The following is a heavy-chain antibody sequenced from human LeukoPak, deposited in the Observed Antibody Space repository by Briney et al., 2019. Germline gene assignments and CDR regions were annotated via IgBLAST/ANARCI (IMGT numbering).Heavy chain of an antibody. Sequence: GGSLRLSCVASGFTFSSYSINWVRQAPGKGLEWVSYISSSSTTIYYADSVKGRFTITKDNAKNSLYLQMNSLRAEDTAVYYCARSFYYDTLTGYYFFDYWGQGTLVTVSS. CDR1: GFTFSSYS. V-gene: IGHV3-48*04. CDR2: ISSSSTTI. CDR3: ARSFYYDTLTGYYFFDY. J-gene: IGHJ4*02. D-gene: IGHD3-9*01.